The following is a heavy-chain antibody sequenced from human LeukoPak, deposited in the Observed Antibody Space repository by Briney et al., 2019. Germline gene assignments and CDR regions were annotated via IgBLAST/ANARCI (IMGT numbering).Heavy chain of an antibody. Sequence: PGGSLRLSCEASGLTFNKYWMTWVRQAPGKGLEWVANIKQDGSEKNYVDSVKGRFTISRDNAKNALYLQLNSLRAEDTAVYYCASNGDSRYWGQGTLVTVSS. CDR2: IKQDGSEK. CDR3: ASNGDSRY. J-gene: IGHJ4*02. V-gene: IGHV3-7*01. D-gene: IGHD7-27*01. CDR1: GLTFNKYW.